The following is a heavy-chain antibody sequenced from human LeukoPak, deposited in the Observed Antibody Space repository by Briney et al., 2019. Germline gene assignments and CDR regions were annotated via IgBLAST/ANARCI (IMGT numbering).Heavy chain of an antibody. CDR1: GGSISSYY. CDR3: ARDNSSGYYYPTWFDP. D-gene: IGHD3-22*01. J-gene: IGHJ5*02. Sequence: SETLSLTCTVSGGSISSYYWSWIRQPPGKGLEWIGYIYYSGSTNYNPSLKSRVTISVDTSKNQFSLKLSSVTAADTAVYYCARDNSSGYYYPTWFDPWGQGTLVTVSS. CDR2: IYYSGST. V-gene: IGHV4-59*01.